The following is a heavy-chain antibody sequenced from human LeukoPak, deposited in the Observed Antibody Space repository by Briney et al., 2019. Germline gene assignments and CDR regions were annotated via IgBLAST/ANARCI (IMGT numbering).Heavy chain of an antibody. Sequence: SETLSLTCTVSGGSIISSAYSWGWLRQPPGRGLEYIGDIYYSGSAYYNPSLNSRVTLSVDTSNNQFSLRPTSVTAADTAVYYCATLAGESWGQGTLVTVSS. J-gene: IGHJ5*02. CDR3: ATLAGES. CDR2: IYYSGSA. D-gene: IGHD1-26*01. V-gene: IGHV4-39*01. CDR1: GGSIISSAYS.